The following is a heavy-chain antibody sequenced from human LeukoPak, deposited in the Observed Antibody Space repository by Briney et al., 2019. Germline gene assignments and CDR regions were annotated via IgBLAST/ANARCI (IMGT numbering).Heavy chain of an antibody. D-gene: IGHD5-12*01. V-gene: IGHV4-59*01. CDR3: ARGYSGYLYSYGLEAYFDY. CDR1: GGSISSYY. Sequence: SETLSLTCTVSGGSISSYYWSWIRQPPGKGLEWIGYIYYSGSTNYNPSLKSRVTISVDTSKNQFSLKLSSVTAADTAVYYCARGYSGYLYSYGLEAYFDYWGQGTLVTVSS. CDR2: IYYSGST. J-gene: IGHJ4*02.